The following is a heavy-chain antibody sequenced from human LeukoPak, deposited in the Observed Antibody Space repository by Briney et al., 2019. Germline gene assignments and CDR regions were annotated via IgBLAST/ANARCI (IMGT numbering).Heavy chain of an antibody. CDR3: ARTIAAADNYYYGMDV. Sequence: PGGSLRLSCAASGFTFSSYAMHWVRQAPGKGLEWVAVISYDGGNKYYADSVKGRFTISRDNSKNTLYLQMNSLRAEDTAVYYCARTIAAADNYYYGMDVWGQGTTVTVSS. J-gene: IGHJ6*02. CDR1: GFTFSSYA. V-gene: IGHV3-30-3*01. D-gene: IGHD6-13*01. CDR2: ISYDGGNK.